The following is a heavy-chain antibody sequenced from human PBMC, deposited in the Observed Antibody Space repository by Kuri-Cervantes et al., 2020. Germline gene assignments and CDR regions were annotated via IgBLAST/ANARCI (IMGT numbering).Heavy chain of an antibody. V-gene: IGHV4-39*02. CDR2: IYHSGNT. CDR3: ARDLVTAIRVDV. J-gene: IGHJ6*04. CDR1: GGSISTSSYY. D-gene: IGHD2-21*02. Sequence: LRLSCTVSGGSISTSSYYWGWIRQPPGKGLEWIGRIYHSGNTYYNSSLKRRVTISEDTSRNQFSLKLSSVTAADTAVYYCARDLVTAIRVDVWGKGTTVTVSS.